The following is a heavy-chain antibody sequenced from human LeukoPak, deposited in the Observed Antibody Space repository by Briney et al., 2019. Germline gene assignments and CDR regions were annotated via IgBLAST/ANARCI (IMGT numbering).Heavy chain of an antibody. Sequence: SETLSLTCAVYGGSFSGYYWSWIRQPPGKGLEWIGEINHSGSTNYNPSPKSRVTISVDTSKNQFSLKLSSVTAADTAVYYCARAVTYYDFWSGYSYYYYYMDVWGKGTTVTVSS. D-gene: IGHD3-3*01. CDR2: INHSGST. CDR1: GGSFSGYY. CDR3: ARAVTYYDFWSGYSYYYYYMDV. J-gene: IGHJ6*03. V-gene: IGHV4-34*01.